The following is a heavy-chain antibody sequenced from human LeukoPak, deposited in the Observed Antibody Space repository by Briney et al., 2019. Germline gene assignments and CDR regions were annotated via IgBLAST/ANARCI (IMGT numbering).Heavy chain of an antibody. CDR1: GFTFSSYW. D-gene: IGHD6-19*01. V-gene: IGHV3-74*01. J-gene: IGHJ2*01. Sequence: GGSLRLSCAASGFTFSSYWMHWVRQAPGKGLVWVSRINSDGSSTSYADSVKGRFTISRDNAKNTLYLQMNSLRAEDTAVYYCARPRGEQWLVRPNWYFDLWGRGTLVTVPS. CDR3: ARPRGEQWLVRPNWYFDL. CDR2: INSDGSST.